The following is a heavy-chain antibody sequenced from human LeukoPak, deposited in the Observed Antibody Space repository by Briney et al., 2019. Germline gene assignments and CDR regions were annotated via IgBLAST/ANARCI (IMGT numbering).Heavy chain of an antibody. CDR3: ARGLEMATINDAFDI. CDR1: GGTFSSYA. V-gene: IGHV1-69*13. CDR2: IIPIFGTA. Sequence: ASVKVSCKASGGTFSSYAISWERQAPGQGLEWMGGIIPIFGTANYAQKFQGRVTITADESTSTAYMELSSLRSEDTAVYYCARGLEMATINDAFDIWGQGTMVTVSS. J-gene: IGHJ3*02. D-gene: IGHD5-24*01.